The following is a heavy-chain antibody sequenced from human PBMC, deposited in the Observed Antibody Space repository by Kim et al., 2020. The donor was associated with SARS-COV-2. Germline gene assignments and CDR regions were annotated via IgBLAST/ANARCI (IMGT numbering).Heavy chain of an antibody. Sequence: SETLSLTCAVYGGSFSGYYWSWIRQPPGKGLEWIGEINHSGSTNYNPSLKSRVTISVDTSKNQFSLKLSSVTAADTAVYYCARGVLLRGGYFDYWGQGTLVTVSS. D-gene: IGHD3-10*01. CDR2: INHSGST. J-gene: IGHJ4*02. CDR1: GGSFSGYY. V-gene: IGHV4-34*01. CDR3: ARGVLLRGGYFDY.